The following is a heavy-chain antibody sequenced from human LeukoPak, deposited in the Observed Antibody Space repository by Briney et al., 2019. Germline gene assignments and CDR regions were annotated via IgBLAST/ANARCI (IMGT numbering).Heavy chain of an antibody. V-gene: IGHV3-23*01. CDR1: GFTFSSYA. CDR3: AKGPAGCSGGSCYDAFDI. Sequence: GGSLRLSCAASGFTFSSYAMSWVRQAPGKGLEWVSAINGSGGSTYYADPVKGRFTISRDNSKNTLYLQMNSLRAEDTAVYYCAKGPAGCSGGSCYDAFDIWGQGTMVTVSS. J-gene: IGHJ3*02. CDR2: INGSGGST. D-gene: IGHD2-15*01.